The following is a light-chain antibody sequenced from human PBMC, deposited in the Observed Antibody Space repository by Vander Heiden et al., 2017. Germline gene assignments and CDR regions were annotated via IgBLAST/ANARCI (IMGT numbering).Light chain of an antibody. Sequence: QSVLTQPPSASGTPGQRVTIFCSGSSSNIGRNTVNWYQHRPGTAPKVLIYDNDQRPSGVPDRFSGSKSGTSASMAISGLQSEDEADYYCAAWDDTLSGWLFGGGTKLTVL. V-gene: IGLV1-44*01. CDR1: SSNIGRNT. CDR2: DND. J-gene: IGLJ3*02. CDR3: AAWDDTLSGWL.